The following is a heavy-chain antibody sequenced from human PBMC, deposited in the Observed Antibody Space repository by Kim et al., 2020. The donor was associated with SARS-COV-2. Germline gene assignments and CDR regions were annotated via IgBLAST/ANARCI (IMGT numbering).Heavy chain of an antibody. V-gene: IGHV3-48*02. D-gene: IGHD3-10*01. Sequence: GGSLRLSCAASGFTFSGYSMNWVRQAPGKGLEWVSYISSSGSTIYYADSVKGRFTISRDNAKNLLYLQMNSLRDEDTAIYYCARPGYGSGSYDYWGQGTLVTVSS. CDR2: ISSSGSTI. CDR1: GFTFSGYS. CDR3: ARPGYGSGSYDY. J-gene: IGHJ4*02.